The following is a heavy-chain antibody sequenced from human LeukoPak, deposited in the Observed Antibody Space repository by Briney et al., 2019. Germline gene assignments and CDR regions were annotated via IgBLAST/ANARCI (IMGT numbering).Heavy chain of an antibody. V-gene: IGHV3-9*01. CDR2: IRWNSGNI. J-gene: IGHJ6*02. CDR1: GFTLDDYG. D-gene: IGHD2-2*02. Sequence: GRALRLSCAASGFTLDDYGMDWVRHAAGKGVEGDSGIRWNSGNIESADSVKGRFTSSRDNAKNSLYLQLISLRPADTPLSSCVKGSAIDYYYYSMDVWGQGTTLTASS. CDR3: VKGSAIDYYYYSMDV.